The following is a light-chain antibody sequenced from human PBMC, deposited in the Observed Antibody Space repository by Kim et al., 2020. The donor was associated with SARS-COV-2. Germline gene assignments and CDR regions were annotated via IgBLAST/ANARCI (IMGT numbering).Light chain of an antibody. CDR1: QSISRC. J-gene: IGKJ1*01. CDR3: QKYNKVPRT. CDR2: AAS. Sequence: ASVGERVTITCRARQSISRCLAWDQRRPGKAPKSLIYAASSLQKGVPSRCSGSGSGTDFTLTISSLQPEDFANYYCQKYNKVPRTFGQGTKVDIK. V-gene: IGKV1D-16*01.